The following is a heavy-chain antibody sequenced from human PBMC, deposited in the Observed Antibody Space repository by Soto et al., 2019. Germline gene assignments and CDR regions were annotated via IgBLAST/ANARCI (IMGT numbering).Heavy chain of an antibody. V-gene: IGHV4-34*01. Sequence: SQTLSLTCAFYCGSLSPYYWIWIRHPPEKRLEWIGEINHSGSTNYNPSLKSRVTISVDTSNNQFFLQLSSVPAADTAVYYWASCGAAGTRFVGWGQGTLVTVCS. CDR1: CGSLSPYY. CDR3: ASCGAAGTRFVG. J-gene: IGHJ4*02. D-gene: IGHD6-13*01. CDR2: INHSGST.